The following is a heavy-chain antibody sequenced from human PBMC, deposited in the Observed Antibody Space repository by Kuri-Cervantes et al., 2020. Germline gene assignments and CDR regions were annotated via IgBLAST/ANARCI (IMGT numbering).Heavy chain of an antibody. V-gene: IGHV4-59*01. CDR2: IHYSGNT. CDR1: GGSISGYY. CDR3: ARETAATGYPFDY. J-gene: IGHJ4*02. Sequence: ESLKISCTVSGGSISGYYWIWIRQPPGKGLEWIGLIHYSGNTNYNPSLKSRVTISVDTSKNQFSLNLSSVTAADTAVYYCARETAATGYPFDYWGQGTLVTVSS. D-gene: IGHD6-13*01.